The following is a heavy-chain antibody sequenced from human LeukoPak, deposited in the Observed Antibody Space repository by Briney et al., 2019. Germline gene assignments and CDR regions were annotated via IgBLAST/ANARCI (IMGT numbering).Heavy chain of an antibody. Sequence: SVKVSCKASGGTFSSYAISWVRQAPGQGLEWMGGIIPIFGTANYAQKFQGRVTITADESTSTAYMELSSLRSEDTAVYYCARDSGYSSSPAWDAFDIWGQGTMVTVSS. V-gene: IGHV1-69*13. CDR3: ARDSGYSSSPAWDAFDI. J-gene: IGHJ3*02. CDR2: IIPIFGTA. CDR1: GGTFSSYA. D-gene: IGHD6-6*01.